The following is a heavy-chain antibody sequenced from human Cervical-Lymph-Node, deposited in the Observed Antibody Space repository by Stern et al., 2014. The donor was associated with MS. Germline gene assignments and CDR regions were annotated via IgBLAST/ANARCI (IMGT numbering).Heavy chain of an antibody. J-gene: IGHJ1*01. CDR2: IFPGDSNT. Sequence: QLVQSEAEVKKPGESLKISCKASGTRFSTYWTAGVPQLPGKGREWMGIIFPGDSNTRYSPSFQGQVTISADRSIPTAYLQWSSLKASDTAIYYCARQWGSTSVSGYSQHWGQGTLVAVSS. CDR1: GTRFSTYW. V-gene: IGHV5-51*01. CDR3: ARQWGSTSVSGYSQH. D-gene: IGHD6-13*01.